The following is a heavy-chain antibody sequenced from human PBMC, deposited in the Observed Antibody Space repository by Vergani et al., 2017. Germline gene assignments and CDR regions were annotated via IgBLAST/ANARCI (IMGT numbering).Heavy chain of an antibody. J-gene: IGHJ5*02. Sequence: QVQLVQSGAEVKKPGASVKVSCKASGYTFTSYYMHWVRQAPGQGLEWMGIINPSGGSTSYAQKFQGRVTMTRDTSTSTVYMELSSLRSEDTAVYYWARSASYGSGSYYISWFDPWGQGTLVTVSS. V-gene: IGHV1-46*01. CDR2: INPSGGST. CDR3: ARSASYGSGSYYISWFDP. D-gene: IGHD3-10*01. CDR1: GYTFTSYY.